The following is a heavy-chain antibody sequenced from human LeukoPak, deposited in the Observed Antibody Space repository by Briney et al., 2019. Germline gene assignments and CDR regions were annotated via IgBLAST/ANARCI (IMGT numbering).Heavy chain of an antibody. CDR3: ARDRLEGGETFDS. D-gene: IGHD3-16*01. Sequence: GGSLRLSCAASGLSFRSYSMDWVRQPPGKGLEWVSSITGSSSYISYADSVKGRFTISRDNAENSLFLQMNSLRPEDTAVYFCARDRLEGGETFDSWGQGTLSPSPQ. CDR2: ITGSSSYI. CDR1: GLSFRSYS. J-gene: IGHJ4*02. V-gene: IGHV3-21*01.